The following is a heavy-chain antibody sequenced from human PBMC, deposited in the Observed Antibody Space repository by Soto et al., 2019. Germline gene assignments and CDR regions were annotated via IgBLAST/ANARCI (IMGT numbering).Heavy chain of an antibody. Sequence: EAQLLESGGGLVQPGGSLRLSCAASGFTFSTYAMSWVRQAPGKGLEWASAISAGGGSTYYADSVKGRFTISRDNFINTLYLQKNSLRNEDTAVYYCAHPRGYGVFDAYDIWGQGAMVTVSS. J-gene: IGHJ3*02. D-gene: IGHD4-17*01. CDR1: GFTFSTYA. V-gene: IGHV3-23*01. CDR3: AHPRGYGVFDAYDI. CDR2: ISAGGGST.